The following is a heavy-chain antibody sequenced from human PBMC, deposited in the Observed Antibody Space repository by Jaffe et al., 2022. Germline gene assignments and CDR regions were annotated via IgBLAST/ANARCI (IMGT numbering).Heavy chain of an antibody. J-gene: IGHJ4*02. D-gene: IGHD1-7*01. Sequence: QVQLVESGGGVVQPGGSLRLSCAASGFTFSSYGMHWVRQAPGKGLEWVAFIRYDGSNKYYADSVKGRFTISRDNSKNTLYLQMNSLRAEDTAVYYCAKDPHPYNWNYGADYWGQGTLVTVSS. V-gene: IGHV3-30*02. CDR3: AKDPHPYNWNYGADY. CDR1: GFTFSSYG. CDR2: IRYDGSNK.